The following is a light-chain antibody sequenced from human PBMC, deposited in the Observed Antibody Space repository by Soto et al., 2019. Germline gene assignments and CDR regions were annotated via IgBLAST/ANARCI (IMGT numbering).Light chain of an antibody. CDR2: SNN. Sequence: QSVLTQPPSASGTPGQRVTISCSGSSSNIGSKPINWYQHLPGTAPKLLIYSNNQRPSGVTDRFSGSKSGTSASLAISGLQSEDEADYYCAAWDDSLNGVLFGGGTKLTVL. CDR3: AAWDDSLNGVL. J-gene: IGLJ2*01. V-gene: IGLV1-44*01. CDR1: SSNIGSKP.